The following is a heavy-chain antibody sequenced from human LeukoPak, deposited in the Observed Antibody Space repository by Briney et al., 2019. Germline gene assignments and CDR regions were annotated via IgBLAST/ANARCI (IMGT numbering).Heavy chain of an antibody. CDR2: ISSSSSYI. D-gene: IGHD3-10*01. Sequence: PGGSLRLSCAASGFTFSSYSMNWVRQAPGKGLEWVSSISSSSSYIYYADSVKGRFTISRDNAKNSLYLQMNSLRAEDTAVYYCARDIGRDYGSGEGYYMDVWGKGTTVTVSS. CDR3: ARDIGRDYGSGEGYYMDV. J-gene: IGHJ6*03. CDR1: GFTFSSYS. V-gene: IGHV3-21*01.